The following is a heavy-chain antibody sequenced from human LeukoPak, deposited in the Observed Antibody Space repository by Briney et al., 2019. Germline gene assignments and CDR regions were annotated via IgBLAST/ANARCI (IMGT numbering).Heavy chain of an antibody. CDR3: ARGNNYGSFNDF. CDR1: GGSINNYY. D-gene: IGHD3-10*01. CDR2: IYSSGST. V-gene: IGHV4-4*07. J-gene: IGHJ4*02. Sequence: SETLSLTCTVSGGSINNYYWSWIRQAAGKGLEWIGRIYSSGSTKTNPSLKSRVTMSVDMSKNQFSLRLSSVTAADTAVYYCARGNNYGSFNDFWGQGTLVTVSS.